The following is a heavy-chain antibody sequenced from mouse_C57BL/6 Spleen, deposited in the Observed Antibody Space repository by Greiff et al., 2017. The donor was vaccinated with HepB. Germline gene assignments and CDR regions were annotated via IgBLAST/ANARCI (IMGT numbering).Heavy chain of an antibody. CDR3: TPITTVVATGYFDV. V-gene: IGHV14-1*01. J-gene: IGHJ1*03. CDR1: GFNIKDYY. D-gene: IGHD1-1*01. Sequence: EVQVVESGAELVRPGASVKLSCTASGFNIKDYYMHWVKQRPEQGLEWIGRIDPEDGDTEYAPKFQGKATMTADTSSNTAYLQLSSLTSEDTAVYYCTPITTVVATGYFDVWGTGTTVTVSS. CDR2: IDPEDGDT.